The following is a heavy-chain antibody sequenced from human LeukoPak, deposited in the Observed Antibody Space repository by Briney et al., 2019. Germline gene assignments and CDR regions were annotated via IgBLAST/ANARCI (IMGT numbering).Heavy chain of an antibody. J-gene: IGHJ4*02. Sequence: PSETLSLTCTVSGGSITSTSYYWGWIRQPPGKGLEWIGSIFYSGNTHNNPSLKNRVTISVDTSKNQFSLKLSSVTAADTAVYYCARLSSGYENFDYWGQGTLVTVSS. V-gene: IGHV4-39*07. CDR2: IFYSGNT. CDR1: GGSITSTSYY. D-gene: IGHD5-12*01. CDR3: ARLSSGYENFDY.